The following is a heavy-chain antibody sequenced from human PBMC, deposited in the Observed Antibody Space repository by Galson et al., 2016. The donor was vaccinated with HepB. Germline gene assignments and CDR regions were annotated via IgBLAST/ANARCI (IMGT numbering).Heavy chain of an antibody. CDR3: AKNRGSDYKNYYMNV. CDR1: GFGVSGGY. J-gene: IGHJ6*03. Sequence: SLRLSCAASGFGVSGGYMTWVRQAPGKGLEWVSTMSGSGRGTFYADSVKGRFTISRDNSKNTLYLEMNSLRAEDTAVYYCAKNRGSDYKNYYMNVWGKGTTVTVSS. D-gene: IGHD4-11*01. V-gene: IGHV3-23*01. CDR2: MSGSGRGT.